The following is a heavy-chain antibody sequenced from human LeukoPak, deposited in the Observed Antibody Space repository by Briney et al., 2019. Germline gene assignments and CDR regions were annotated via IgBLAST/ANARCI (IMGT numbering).Heavy chain of an antibody. V-gene: IGHV4-4*07. Sequence: KPSETLSLTCTVSGGSISSYYWSWIRQPAGKGLEWIGRIYTSGSTNYNPSLKSRVTMSVDTSKNQFSLKLSSVTAADTAVYYCARDDSSGWPDYYYGMDVWGQGTTVTVSS. CDR2: IYTSGST. D-gene: IGHD6-19*01. CDR1: GGSISSYY. CDR3: ARDDSSGWPDYYYGMDV. J-gene: IGHJ6*02.